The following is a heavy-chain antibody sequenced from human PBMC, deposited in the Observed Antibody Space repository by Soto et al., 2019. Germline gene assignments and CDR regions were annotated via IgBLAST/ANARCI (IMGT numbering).Heavy chain of an antibody. V-gene: IGHV4-30-4*01. CDR2: IYYSGST. J-gene: IGHJ5*02. CDR1: GGSISSGDYY. CDR3: ARETQGLYNCFDP. Sequence: SETLSLTCTVSGGSISSGDYYWSWICQPPGKGLEWIGYIYYSGSTYYNPSLKSRVTISVDTSKNQFSLKLSSVTAADTAVYYCARETQGLYNCFDPWRQRTLVTVSS.